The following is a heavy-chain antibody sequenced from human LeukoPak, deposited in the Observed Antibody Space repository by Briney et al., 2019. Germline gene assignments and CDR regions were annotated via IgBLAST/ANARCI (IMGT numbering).Heavy chain of an antibody. CDR3: ARDPSFPITMIVVATPH. V-gene: IGHV4-39*07. J-gene: IGHJ4*02. Sequence: KPSETLSLTCTVSGGSISSSSYYWGWIRQPPGKGLEWIGSIYYSGSTYYNPSLKSRVTISVDTSKNQFSLKLSSVTAADTAVYYCARDPSFPITMIVVATPHWGQGTLVTVSS. CDR2: IYYSGST. D-gene: IGHD3-22*01. CDR1: GGSISSSSYY.